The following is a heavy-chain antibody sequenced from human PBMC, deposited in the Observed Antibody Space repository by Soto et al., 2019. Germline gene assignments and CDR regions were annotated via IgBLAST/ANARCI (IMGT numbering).Heavy chain of an antibody. CDR3: ARDLVVAAGCGMDV. CDR2: ISSNGGST. CDR1: GFTFSSYA. V-gene: IGHV3-64*01. D-gene: IGHD2-15*01. J-gene: IGHJ6*02. Sequence: GGSLRLSCAASGFTFSSYAMHWVRQAPWKGLEYVSAISSNGGSTYYANSVKGRFTISRDNSKNTLYLQMGSLRAEDMAVYYCARDLVVAAGCGMDVWGQGTTVTVSS.